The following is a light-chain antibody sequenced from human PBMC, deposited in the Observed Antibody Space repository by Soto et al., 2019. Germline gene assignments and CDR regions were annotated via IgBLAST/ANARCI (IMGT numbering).Light chain of an antibody. Sequence: QSVLTRPPSASATLGRRVTISCSGSSSKIGSNTVNWYQQLPGTTPKLLIYSNNQRPPGVPDGFSGSKSGTSASLAISVLQSEDEADYSFAGWDDSLNGYVFGTGTKSPS. CDR3: AGWDDSLNGYV. J-gene: IGLJ1*01. V-gene: IGLV1-44*01. CDR2: SNN. CDR1: SSKIGSNT.